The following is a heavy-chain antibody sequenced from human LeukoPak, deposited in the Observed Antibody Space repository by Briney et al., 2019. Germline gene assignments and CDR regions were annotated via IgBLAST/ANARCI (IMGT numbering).Heavy chain of an antibody. D-gene: IGHD2-15*01. J-gene: IGHJ4*02. Sequence: PSETLSLTCSVSGDSLSSSHTYYWSWIRQHPGKGLEWIGYIYYSGSTYYNPSLKSRVTISVDTSKNQFSLKLSSVTAADTAVYYCARGSDCSGGSCYPPYYFDYWGQGTLVTVSS. CDR1: GDSLSSSHTYY. CDR2: IYYSGST. CDR3: ARGSDCSGGSCYPPYYFDY. V-gene: IGHV4-31*03.